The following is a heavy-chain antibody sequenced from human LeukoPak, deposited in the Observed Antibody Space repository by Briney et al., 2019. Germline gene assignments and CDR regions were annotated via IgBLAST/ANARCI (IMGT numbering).Heavy chain of an antibody. CDR2: IIPIFDTT. D-gene: IGHD5-18*01. CDR1: GGTFRSYA. Sequence: RASVKVSCKASGGTFRSYAISWVRQAPGQGLEWMGGIIPIFDTTTYAQKFQGRVTITADESTSTAYMELSSLRSEDTAVYYCARVISYGWYYFDYWGQGTLVTVSP. V-gene: IGHV1-69*13. J-gene: IGHJ4*02. CDR3: ARVISYGWYYFDY.